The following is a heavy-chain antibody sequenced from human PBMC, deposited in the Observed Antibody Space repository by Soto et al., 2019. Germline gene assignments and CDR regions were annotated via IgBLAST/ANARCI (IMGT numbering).Heavy chain of an antibody. CDR3: ARDGIAVAGTPAFDI. V-gene: IGHV1-2*02. D-gene: IGHD6-19*01. J-gene: IGHJ3*02. CDR2: INPNSGGT. Sequence: GASVKVSCKASGYTFTSYGISWVRQAPGQGLERMGWINPNSGGTNYAQKFQGRVTMTRDTSISTAYMELSRLRSDDTAVYYCARDGIAVAGTPAFDIWGQGTMVTVSS. CDR1: GYTFTSYG.